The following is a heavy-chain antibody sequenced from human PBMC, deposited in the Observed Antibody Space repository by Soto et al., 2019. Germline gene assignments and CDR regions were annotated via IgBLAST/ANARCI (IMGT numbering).Heavy chain of an antibody. CDR3: AKARRTRTTDYFDY. CDR2: ISDGGSGE. J-gene: IGHJ4*02. CDR1: GFTFSAYA. Sequence: GGSLRLSYAASGFTFSAYAMSWVRQAPGKGLECVAVISDGGSGEYYADSVKGRFTISRDNSKSTLYLQMNSLRAEDTAVYYCAKARRTRTTDYFDYWGQGTLVTVPQ. D-gene: IGHD1-7*01. V-gene: IGHV3-30*18.